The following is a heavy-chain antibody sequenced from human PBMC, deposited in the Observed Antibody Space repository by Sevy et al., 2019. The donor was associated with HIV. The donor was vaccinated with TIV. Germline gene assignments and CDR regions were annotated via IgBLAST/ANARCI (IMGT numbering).Heavy chain of an antibody. CDR3: ARAAYYYDSSGYYYVDY. J-gene: IGHJ4*02. V-gene: IGHV3-21*01. CDR2: ISSSSSYI. CDR1: GFTFSSYS. Sequence: GESLKISCAASGFTFSSYSMNWVRQAPGKGQEWVSSISSSSSYIYYADSVKGRFTISRDNAKNSLYLQMNSLRAEDTAVYYCARAAYYYDSSGYYYVDYWGQGTLVTVSS. D-gene: IGHD3-22*01.